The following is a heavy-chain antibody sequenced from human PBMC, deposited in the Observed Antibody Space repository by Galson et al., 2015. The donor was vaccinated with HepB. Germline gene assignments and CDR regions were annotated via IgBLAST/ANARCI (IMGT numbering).Heavy chain of an antibody. D-gene: IGHD3-10*01. CDR2: ISAYNGNA. J-gene: IGHJ4*02. CDR1: GYIFPSYG. Sequence: SVKVSCKASGYIFPSYGINWVRQAPGQGLEWMGWISAYNGNANYTQKLQGRVTMTTDTSTSTAYMELRSLRSDDTAMYYCALDFYGSGTRAYWGQGTLVTVSS. CDR3: ALDFYGSGTRAY. V-gene: IGHV1-18*01.